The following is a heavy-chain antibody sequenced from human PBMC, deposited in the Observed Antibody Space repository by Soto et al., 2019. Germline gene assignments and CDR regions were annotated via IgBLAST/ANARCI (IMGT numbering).Heavy chain of an antibody. D-gene: IGHD5-12*01. CDR1: GGTFSSYA. V-gene: IGHV1-46*01. CDR2: INPSGGST. CDR3: ATVEMATINPFDY. J-gene: IGHJ4*02. Sequence: QVQLVQSGAEVKKPGSSVKVSCKASGGTFSSYAISWVRQAPGQGLEWMGIINPSGGSTSYAQKFQGRVTMTRDTSTSTVYMELSSLRSEDTAVYYCATVEMATINPFDYWGQGTLVTVSS.